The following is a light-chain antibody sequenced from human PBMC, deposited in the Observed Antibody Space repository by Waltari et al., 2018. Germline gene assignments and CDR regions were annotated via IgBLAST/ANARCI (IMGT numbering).Light chain of an antibody. CDR2: GAS. J-gene: IGKJ4*02. CDR1: QSVGRS. Sequence: EIVLTQSPGTLSLSPAEGATLSCRASQSVGRSLVWYQQKPGQAPRLVISGASSRATGIPDRFSGSGSGTDFSLTISRLEPEDFAVYYCQHYVRLPVTFGRGTKVEIK. CDR3: QHYVRLPVT. V-gene: IGKV3-20*01.